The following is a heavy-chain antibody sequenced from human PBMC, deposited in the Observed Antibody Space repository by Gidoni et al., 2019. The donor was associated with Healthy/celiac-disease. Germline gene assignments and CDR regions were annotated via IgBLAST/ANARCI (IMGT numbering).Heavy chain of an antibody. Sequence: CAASGFTFSSYGMHRVRQAPGKGLEWVAVIWYDGSNKYYADSVKGRFTISRDNSKNTLYLQMNSLRAEDTAVYYCARDYFGDYFDYWGQGTLVTVSS. J-gene: IGHJ4*02. CDR2: IWYDGSNK. CDR1: GFTFSSYG. CDR3: ARDYFGDYFDY. V-gene: IGHV3-33*01. D-gene: IGHD3-16*01.